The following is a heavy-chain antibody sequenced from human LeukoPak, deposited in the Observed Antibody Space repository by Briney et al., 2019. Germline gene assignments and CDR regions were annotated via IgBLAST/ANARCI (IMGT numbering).Heavy chain of an antibody. V-gene: IGHV1-8*01. CDR3: ARGDIVVVPAAMRRGAYYYYGMDV. D-gene: IGHD2-2*01. J-gene: IGHJ6*02. Sequence: GASVKVSCKASGYTFTSYDINWVRQATGQGLEWMGWMNPNSGNTGYAQKFQGRVTMTRNTSISTAYMELSSLRSEDTAVYYCARGDIVVVPAAMRRGAYYYYGMDVWGQGTTVTVSS. CDR1: GYTFTSYD. CDR2: MNPNSGNT.